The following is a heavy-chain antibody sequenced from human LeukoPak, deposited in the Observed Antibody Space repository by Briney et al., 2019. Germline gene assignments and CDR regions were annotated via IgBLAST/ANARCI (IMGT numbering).Heavy chain of an antibody. Sequence: SETLSLTCTVSGGSISSYYWSWIRQPPGQGLEGIGYIYYSGRTIYNTSLKSRVTISVDTSNNQISLKLSSVTAADTAVYYCARVRDGYTVGGGVSYYYYYGMDVWGQGTTVTVSS. CDR2: IYYSGRT. J-gene: IGHJ6*02. CDR3: ARVRDGYTVGGGVSYYYYYGMDV. D-gene: IGHD5-24*01. CDR1: GGSISSYY. V-gene: IGHV4-59*01.